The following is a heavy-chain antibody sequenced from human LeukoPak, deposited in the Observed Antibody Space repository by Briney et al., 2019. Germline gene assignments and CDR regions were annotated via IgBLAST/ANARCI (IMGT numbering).Heavy chain of an antibody. Sequence: ASVKVSCKASGYTFTGYYMHWVRQAPGQGLEWMGRINPNSGGTNYAQKFQGRVTMTRDTSISTAYMELSRLRSDDTAVYYCARMRPGSSGYYQNFDYWGQGTLVTVSS. J-gene: IGHJ4*02. CDR1: GYTFTGYY. D-gene: IGHD3-22*01. CDR2: INPNSGGT. V-gene: IGHV1-2*06. CDR3: ARMRPGSSGYYQNFDY.